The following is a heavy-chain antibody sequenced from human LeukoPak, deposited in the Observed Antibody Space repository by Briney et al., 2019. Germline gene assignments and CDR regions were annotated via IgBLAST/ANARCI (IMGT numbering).Heavy chain of an antibody. CDR3: ARVFPGMDYYFDY. D-gene: IGHD3/OR15-3a*01. Sequence: PSETLSLTCTVSGGSISSSSYYWGWIRQPPGEGLEWIGTIYYSGTTYYNPSLGSRVTISLDTSKNQFSLTLSSVTAADTAVYYCARVFPGMDYYFDYWGQGTLVTVSS. J-gene: IGHJ4*02. CDR1: GGSISSSSYY. V-gene: IGHV4-39*07. CDR2: IYYSGTT.